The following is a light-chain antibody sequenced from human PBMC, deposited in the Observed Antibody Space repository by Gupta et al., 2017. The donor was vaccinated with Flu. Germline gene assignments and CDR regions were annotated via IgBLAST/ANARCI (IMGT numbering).Light chain of an antibody. CDR1: QSISDL. Sequence: DIQMTQSPSSLPASVGDTVTITCRAGQSISDLLKWYQQKPGKAPNLLIYASFILQSGVPSSFSGSGSGTDFALTISSLQPEDFATYYCQQTCSTLQTFGQGTKVEIK. CDR3: QQTCSTLQT. V-gene: IGKV1-39*01. J-gene: IGKJ1*01. CDR2: ASF.